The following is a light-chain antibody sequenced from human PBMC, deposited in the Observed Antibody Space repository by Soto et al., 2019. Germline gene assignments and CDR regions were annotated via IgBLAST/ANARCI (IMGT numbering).Light chain of an antibody. J-gene: IGLJ1*01. Sequence: QSVLTQPASVFGSPGQAISIFCTWTSSDIGSYIFVSWYPQQPGKAPTFIIYDVRHRPPGISNRFSGSKSGNAASLTISGLHVEDEAEYYISTHSATSPYVFGTGTKSPS. V-gene: IGLV2-14*02. CDR1: SSDIGSYIF. CDR3: STHSATSPYV. CDR2: DVR.